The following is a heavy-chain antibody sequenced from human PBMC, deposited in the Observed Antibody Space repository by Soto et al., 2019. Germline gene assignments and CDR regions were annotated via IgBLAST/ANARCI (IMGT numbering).Heavy chain of an antibody. Sequence: PGESLKISCKGSGYSFTSYWIGWVRQMPGKGLEWMGIIYPGDSDTRYSPSFQGQVTITVDKSTSTAYLQWNTLKASDTAMYYCARHICIFRYYYYDIDGCGQGSTVTVSS. D-gene: IGHD3-9*01. CDR2: IYPGDSDT. J-gene: IGHJ6*02. CDR1: GYSFTSYW. V-gene: IGHV5-51*01. CDR3: ARHICIFRYYYYDIDG.